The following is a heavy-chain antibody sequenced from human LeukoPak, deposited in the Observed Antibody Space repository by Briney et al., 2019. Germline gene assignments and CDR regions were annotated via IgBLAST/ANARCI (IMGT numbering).Heavy chain of an antibody. V-gene: IGHV4-39*01. CDR1: GGSISSRSHS. CDR3: ARWEESDAFDI. J-gene: IGHJ3*02. Sequence: PSETLSLTCTVSGGSISSRSHSWGWIRQPPGEGLEWIGSLYYSGSTYYNPSLKSRVTISVDTSKNQFSLKLSSVTAADTALYYCARWEESDAFDIWGQGTMVTVSS. D-gene: IGHD1-26*01. CDR2: LYYSGST.